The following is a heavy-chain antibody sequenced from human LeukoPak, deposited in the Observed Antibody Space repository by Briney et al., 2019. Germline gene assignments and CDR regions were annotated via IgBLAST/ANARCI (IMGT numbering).Heavy chain of an antibody. Sequence: GRSLRLSCAASGFTFSSYGMHWVRQAPGKGLEWVAVISYDGSNKYYADSVKGRFTISRDNSKNTLYLQMNSLRAEDTAVYYCASLPEALGNPYYYDSSGYFYDYWGQGTLVTVSS. CDR3: ASLPEALGNPYYYDSSGYFYDY. V-gene: IGHV3-30*03. CDR2: ISYDGSNK. J-gene: IGHJ4*02. D-gene: IGHD3-22*01. CDR1: GFTFSSYG.